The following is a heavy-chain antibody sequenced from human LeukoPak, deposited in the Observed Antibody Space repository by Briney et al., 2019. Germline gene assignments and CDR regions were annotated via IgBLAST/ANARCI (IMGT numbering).Heavy chain of an antibody. CDR3: TTYTLGPTMSHFAN. J-gene: IGHJ4*02. D-gene: IGHD1-26*01. CDR2: IKSKTDGGTA. CDR1: GFTFSDAW. Sequence: GGSLRLSCAASGFTFSDAWMSWVRQAPGKGLEWVGRIKSKTDGGTADYAAPMKGRFTISRDDSKNTLYLQMNSLKTEATAVYFCTTYTLGPTMSHFANWGQGALVPVSS. V-gene: IGHV3-15*01.